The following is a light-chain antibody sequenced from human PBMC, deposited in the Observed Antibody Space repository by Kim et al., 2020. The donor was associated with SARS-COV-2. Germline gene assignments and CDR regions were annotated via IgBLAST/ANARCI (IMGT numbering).Light chain of an antibody. Sequence: DIQMTQSPSTLSASVGDRVTITCRASQSVSSSLAWYQQKPGKAPNLLIYKASNLESGVPSRFSGSGSGTEFTLTISSLQPEDFATYYCQQYHSYPLTFGGGTKVDIK. V-gene: IGKV1-5*03. CDR1: QSVSSS. CDR2: KAS. CDR3: QQYHSYPLT. J-gene: IGKJ4*01.